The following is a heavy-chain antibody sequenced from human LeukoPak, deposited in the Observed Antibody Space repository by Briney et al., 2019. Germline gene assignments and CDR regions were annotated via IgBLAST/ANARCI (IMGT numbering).Heavy chain of an antibody. J-gene: IGHJ3*01. CDR3: ARDSSGIEDAFDV. D-gene: IGHD3-22*01. V-gene: IGHV3-21*01. CDR2: INSRSTSI. CDR1: GFMITNS. Sequence: GGSLRLSYAGSGFMITNSMIWVRQAPGKGLEWVSSINSRSTSIYYADSVKGRFTISRDNAKKSLSLQMNSLRAEDTAVYYCARDSSGIEDAFDVWGQGTMVTVSS.